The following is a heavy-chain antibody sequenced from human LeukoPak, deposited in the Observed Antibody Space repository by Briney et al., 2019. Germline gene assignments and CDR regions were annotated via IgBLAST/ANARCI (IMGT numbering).Heavy chain of an antibody. D-gene: IGHD3-3*01. Sequence: SETLSLTCTVSGGSISSSSYYWGWIRQPPRKGLEWIGSIYYSGSTYYNPSLKSRVTISVDTSKNQFSLKLSSVTAADTAVYYCARARGAITIFGVVISPFDYWGQGTLVTVSS. J-gene: IGHJ4*02. CDR2: IYYSGST. CDR1: GGSISSSSYY. V-gene: IGHV4-39*07. CDR3: ARARGAITIFGVVISPFDY.